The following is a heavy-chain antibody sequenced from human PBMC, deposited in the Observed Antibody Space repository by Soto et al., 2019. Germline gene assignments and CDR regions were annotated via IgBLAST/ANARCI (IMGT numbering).Heavy chain of an antibody. V-gene: IGHV5-51*01. J-gene: IGHJ5*02. CDR1: GYSFTSYW. CDR2: IYPGDSDT. D-gene: IGHD6-13*01. Sequence: PGESLKISCKGSGYSFTSYWIGWVRQMPGKGLEWMGIIYPGDSDTRYSPSFQGQVTISADKSISTAYLQWSSLKASDTAMYYCARRISRQAAEDWFDPWGQGTLVTVSS. CDR3: ARRISRQAAEDWFDP.